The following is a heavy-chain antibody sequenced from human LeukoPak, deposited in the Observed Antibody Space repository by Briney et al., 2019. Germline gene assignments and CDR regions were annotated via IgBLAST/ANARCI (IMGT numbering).Heavy chain of an antibody. D-gene: IGHD6-6*01. CDR1: GGSFSGYY. V-gene: IGHV4-34*01. CDR2: INHSGST. Sequence: SETLSLTCAVYGGSFSGYYWSWIRQPPGKGVEWSGEINHSGSTNYNPSLKSRVTISVDTSKNQFSLKLSSVTAADTAVYYCAGAGEEYSSSSWAKWFDPWGQGTLVTVSS. J-gene: IGHJ5*02. CDR3: AGAGEEYSSSSWAKWFDP.